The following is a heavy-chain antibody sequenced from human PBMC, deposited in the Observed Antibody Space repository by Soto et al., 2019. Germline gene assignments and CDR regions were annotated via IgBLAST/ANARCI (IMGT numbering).Heavy chain of an antibody. CDR2: ISYDGSNK. D-gene: IGHD3-10*01. CDR3: AKYGSGSPYDY. Sequence: QVQLVESGGGVVQPGRSLRLSCAASGFTFSSYGMHWVRQAPGKGLEWVAVISYDGSNKYYADSVKGRFTISRDNSKNTLYLQMNSRRAEDTAVYYCAKYGSGSPYDYWGQGTLVTVSS. V-gene: IGHV3-30*18. CDR1: GFTFSSYG. J-gene: IGHJ4*02.